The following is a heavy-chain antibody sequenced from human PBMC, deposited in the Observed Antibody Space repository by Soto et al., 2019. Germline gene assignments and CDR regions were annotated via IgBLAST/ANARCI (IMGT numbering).Heavy chain of an antibody. CDR3: ARDGNVLMATINIFDY. V-gene: IGHV3-7*01. D-gene: IGHD5-12*01. CDR1: GFTFSTYG. J-gene: IGHJ4*02. Sequence: GGSLRLSCAAPGFTFSTYGMHWVRQAPGKGLEWVANIKQDGSEKYYVDSVKGRFTISRDNAKNSLYLQMNSLRAEDTAVYYCARDGNVLMATINIFDYWGQGTLVTVSS. CDR2: IKQDGSEK.